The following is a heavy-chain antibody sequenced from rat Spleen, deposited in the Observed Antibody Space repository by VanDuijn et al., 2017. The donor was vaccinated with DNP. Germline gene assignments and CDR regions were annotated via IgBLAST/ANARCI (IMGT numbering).Heavy chain of an antibody. CDR1: GFTFSNYG. D-gene: IGHD1-2*01. J-gene: IGHJ2*01. CDR2: ISTGVGNT. CDR3: ARDRGYYSSLDY. V-gene: IGHV5S13*01. Sequence: EVQVVESGGGLVQPGRSLKLSCAASGFTFSNYGMAWVRQAPTKGLEWVASISTGVGNTYYRDSVKGRFTISRDNAKNTLYLQMNSLRSEDTATYYCARDRGYYSSLDYWGQGVMVTVSS.